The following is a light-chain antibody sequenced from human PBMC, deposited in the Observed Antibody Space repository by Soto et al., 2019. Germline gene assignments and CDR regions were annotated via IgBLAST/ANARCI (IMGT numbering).Light chain of an antibody. CDR2: DAS. Sequence: EIVLTQSPATLSLSPGERATLSCRASQSVSSYLAWYQQKPGQAPRLLIYDASNRATGIPARFSSSGSGTDLTLTISSLEPEDFAVYYCQQRSNWPYTFGQGTKLEIK. V-gene: IGKV3-11*01. CDR3: QQRSNWPYT. J-gene: IGKJ2*01. CDR1: QSVSSY.